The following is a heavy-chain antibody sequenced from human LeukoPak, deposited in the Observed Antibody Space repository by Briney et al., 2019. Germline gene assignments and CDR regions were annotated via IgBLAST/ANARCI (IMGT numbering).Heavy chain of an antibody. Sequence: PSQTLSLTCTVSGGSISSGSYYWSWIRQPAGRGLEWIGRIYTSGSTNYNPSLKSRVTISVDTSKDQFSLKLSSVTAADTAVYYCARIVGAGFDYWGQGTLVTVSS. V-gene: IGHV4-61*02. CDR2: IYTSGST. CDR3: ARIVGAGFDY. CDR1: GGSISSGSYY. D-gene: IGHD1-26*01. J-gene: IGHJ4*02.